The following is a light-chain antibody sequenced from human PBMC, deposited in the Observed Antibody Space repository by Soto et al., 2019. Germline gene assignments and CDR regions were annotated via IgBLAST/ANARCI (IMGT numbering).Light chain of an antibody. CDR2: GHN. V-gene: IGLV1-40*01. J-gene: IGLJ3*02. Sequence: QSALTQPPSVSGAPGQRVTISCTGSTSNIGAGYEVHWYQQVPGTAPKLLVSGHNNRPAEVPDRFFGSKSGTSASLTITGLQAEDEADYYCQSFDSSLGGSGVFGGGTQLTVL. CDR3: QSFDSSLGGSGV. CDR1: TSNIGAGYE.